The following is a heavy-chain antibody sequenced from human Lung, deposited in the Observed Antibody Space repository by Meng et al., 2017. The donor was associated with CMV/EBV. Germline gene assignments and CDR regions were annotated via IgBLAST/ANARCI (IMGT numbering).Heavy chain of an antibody. J-gene: IGHJ4*02. V-gene: IGHV1-2*02. CDR2: IHPHRGDT. CDR3: ARDNNWGPDY. Sequence: SXXVSCKASGYTFTAHYFHWVRQAPGQGLEWMGWIHPHRGDTNYAQQFQGRVTLTRDTSINTGYMELTRLTSDDTAVYYCARDNNWGPDYWGQGPLVTVSS. CDR1: GYTFTAHY. D-gene: IGHD7-27*01.